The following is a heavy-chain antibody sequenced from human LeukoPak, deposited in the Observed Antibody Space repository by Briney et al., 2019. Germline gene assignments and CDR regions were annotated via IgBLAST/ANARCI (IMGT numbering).Heavy chain of an antibody. CDR2: IYTSGST. CDR1: GGSISSYY. V-gene: IGHV4-4*07. CDR3: ARGGMVTYYYYYGMDV. D-gene: IGHD3-3*01. J-gene: IGHJ6*02. Sequence: SGTLSLTCTVSGGSISSYYWSWIRQAAGKGLEWIGRIYTSGSTNYNPSLKSRVTMSVDTSKNQFSLKLSSVTAADTAVYSCARGGMVTYYYYYGMDVWGQGTTVTVSS.